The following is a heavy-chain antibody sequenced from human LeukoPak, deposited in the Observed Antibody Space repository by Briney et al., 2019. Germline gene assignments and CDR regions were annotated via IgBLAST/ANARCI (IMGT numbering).Heavy chain of an antibody. J-gene: IGHJ5*02. V-gene: IGHV4-61*02. D-gene: IGHD3-10*01. CDR2: IATSGST. CDR3: AVARGVRGAGNWFDP. Sequence: PSQTLSLTCSVSGGAISNGTYYWSWIRRPAGKGLEWIGRIATSGSTDYNPSLKSRVTISVDTSKNQFSLKLISVTAADTAMYYCAVARGVRGAGNWFDPWGQGTLVTVSS. CDR1: GGAISNGTYY.